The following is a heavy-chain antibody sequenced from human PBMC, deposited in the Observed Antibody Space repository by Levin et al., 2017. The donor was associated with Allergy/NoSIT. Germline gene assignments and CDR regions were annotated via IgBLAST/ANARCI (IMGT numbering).Heavy chain of an antibody. Sequence: GESLKISCAASGFTFSLFPMHWVRQAPGKGLEWVAVISHDGSSKNYADSVKGRFTISRDNSKNTVSLQMNSLRAEDTAVYYCARGGNWNYVDYWGQGTEVTVSS. J-gene: IGHJ4*02. CDR3: ARGGNWNYVDY. CDR2: ISHDGSSK. D-gene: IGHD1-1*01. V-gene: IGHV3-30-3*01. CDR1: GFTFSLFP.